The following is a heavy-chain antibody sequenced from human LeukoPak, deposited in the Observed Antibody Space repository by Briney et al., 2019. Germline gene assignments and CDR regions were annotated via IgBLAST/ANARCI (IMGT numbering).Heavy chain of an antibody. J-gene: IGHJ5*02. D-gene: IGHD3/OR15-3a*01. CDR2: INPNSGGT. Sequence: ASVKVSCKASGYTFNGFYLHWVRQAPGQGLEWMGWINPNSGGTNYAQKFQGRVTMTRDTSISTAYMELSRLRSDDTAVYYCAREGTGMNWFDPWGQGTLVTVSS. CDR1: GYTFNGFY. CDR3: AREGTGMNWFDP. V-gene: IGHV1-2*02.